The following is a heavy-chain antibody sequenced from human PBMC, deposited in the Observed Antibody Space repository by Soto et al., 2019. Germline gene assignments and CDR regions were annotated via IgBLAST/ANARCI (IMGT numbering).Heavy chain of an antibody. CDR2: IYYSGST. D-gene: IGHD2-2*02. CDR3: ARDICSTNSCYTKNWFVQ. CDR1: GGSISSGDYY. Sequence: SETLSLTCTVSGGSISSGDYYWSWIRQPPGKGLEWIGYIYYSGSTYYNPSLKSRVTISVDTSKNQFSLKLSSVTAADTAVYYCARDICSTNSCYTKNWFVQVCPGTLVTVSS. J-gene: IGHJ5*02. V-gene: IGHV4-30-4*01.